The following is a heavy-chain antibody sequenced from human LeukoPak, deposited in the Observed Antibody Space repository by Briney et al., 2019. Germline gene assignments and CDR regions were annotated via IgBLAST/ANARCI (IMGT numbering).Heavy chain of an antibody. CDR3: ARGFKRFGDY. J-gene: IGHJ4*02. CDR1: GGTFSSYA. Sequence: GSSVKVSCKASGGTFSSYAISWVRQAPGQGLEWIGIINPSDGRTTYAQNFQGRVTMTKDTSTSTVYMELSSLRSEDTAVYYCARGFKRFGDYWGQGTLVTVSS. V-gene: IGHV1-46*01. CDR2: INPSDGRT. D-gene: IGHD3-16*01.